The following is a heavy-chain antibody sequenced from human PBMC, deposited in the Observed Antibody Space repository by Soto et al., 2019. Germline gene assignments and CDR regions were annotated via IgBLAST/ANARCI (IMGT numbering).Heavy chain of an antibody. CDR2: INPNSGGT. J-gene: IGHJ6*02. D-gene: IGHD6-6*01. Sequence: VQLVQSGAEVKKPGASVKVSCKASGYTFTGYYMHWVRQAPGQGLEWMGWINPNSGGTNYAQKFQGWVTMTRDTSISTAYMELSRLRSDDTAVYYCARRGGAARPVLDYYGMDVWGQGTTVTVSS. CDR1: GYTFTGYY. CDR3: ARRGGAARPVLDYYGMDV. V-gene: IGHV1-2*04.